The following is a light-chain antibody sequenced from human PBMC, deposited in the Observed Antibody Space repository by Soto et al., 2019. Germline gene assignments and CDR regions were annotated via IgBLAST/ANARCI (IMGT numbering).Light chain of an antibody. CDR3: SSYAGSSNV. CDR1: SSDVGGYNY. CDR2: EVN. V-gene: IGLV2-8*01. J-gene: IGLJ6*01. Sequence: QSALTQPTSASGSPGQSVAISCTGTSSDVGGYNYVSWYQHHPGKAPKLMIYEVNKRPSGVPDRFSGSKSGNTASLTVSGLQAEDEDDYYCSSYAGSSNVFGTGTQVPVL.